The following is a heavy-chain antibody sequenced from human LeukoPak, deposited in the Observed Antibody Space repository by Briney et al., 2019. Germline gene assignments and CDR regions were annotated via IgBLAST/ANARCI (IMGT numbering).Heavy chain of an antibody. J-gene: IGHJ4*02. V-gene: IGHV1-69*05. CDR1: GGTFSSYA. D-gene: IGHD1-20*01. Sequence: SVKVSCKTSGGTFSSYAISWVRQAPGQGLEWMGRFIPIFGTAKYTQKFQGRVSITTDESTSTAYMELSSLRSEDTAVYYCARDLGISGTYDNYCFDYWGQGTLVTVSS. CDR2: FIPIFGTA. CDR3: ARDLGISGTYDNYCFDY.